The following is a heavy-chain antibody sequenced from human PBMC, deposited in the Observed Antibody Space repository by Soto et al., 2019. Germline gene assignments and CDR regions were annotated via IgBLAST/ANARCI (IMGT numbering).Heavy chain of an antibody. CDR2: INTDNGDT. D-gene: IGHD1-26*01. Sequence: QVQLVQSGAEVKKPGASVKVSCKPAGYDFSSFVLHWVRQSPGQGLEWMGWINTDNGDTKYSQKFQDRVTITGDTSASIAYMQMSSLRSEDTAVYYCARDTGSDLRIDPANFDYWGQGTLVTVSS. CDR1: GYDFSSFV. CDR3: ARDTGSDLRIDPANFDY. V-gene: IGHV1-3*04. J-gene: IGHJ4*02.